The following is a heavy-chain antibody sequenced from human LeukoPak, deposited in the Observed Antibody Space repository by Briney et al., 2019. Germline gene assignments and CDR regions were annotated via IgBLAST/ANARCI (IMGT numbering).Heavy chain of an antibody. V-gene: IGHV4-59*12. Sequence: SETLSLTCTVSGGSFSTYYWSWIRQPPGKGLEWIGNIHYSGSTKYSSSLKSRVAISVDTSNNQFSLRVTSLTAADTAVYYCARLGALHDAFDVWGQGTLVTVSS. CDR3: ARLGALHDAFDV. CDR2: IHYSGST. J-gene: IGHJ3*01. CDR1: GGSFSTYY. D-gene: IGHD3-16*01.